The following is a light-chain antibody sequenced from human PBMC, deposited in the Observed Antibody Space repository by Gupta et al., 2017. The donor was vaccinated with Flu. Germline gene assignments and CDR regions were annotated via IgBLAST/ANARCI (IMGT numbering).Light chain of an antibody. J-gene: IGKJ4*01. V-gene: IGKV1-27*01. CDR2: AAS. CDR1: QGISDY. Sequence: DRVTITCRASQGISDYLAWYQQKPGKVPKLLIYAASTLQSGVPSRFSGSGSGTDFTLTISSLQPEDVATYYCQKYNSAPALTFGGGTKVELK. CDR3: QKYNSAPALT.